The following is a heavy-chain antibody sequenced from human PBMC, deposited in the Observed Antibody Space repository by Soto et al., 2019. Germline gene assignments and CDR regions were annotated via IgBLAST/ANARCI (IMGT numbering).Heavy chain of an antibody. CDR1: GFTFSSFW. V-gene: IGHV3-7*01. D-gene: IGHD3-10*01. CDR2: IKEDGSEK. Sequence: RRLSCAASGFTFSSFWMSWVRQAPGKGLEWVANIKEDGSEKYYVEPVKGRFTISRENAKNSLYLQMNSLRAEDTAVYYCARDPQYYYDSGSQGRGGQGTMVTVYS. J-gene: IGHJ4*02. CDR3: ARDPQYYYDSGSQGR.